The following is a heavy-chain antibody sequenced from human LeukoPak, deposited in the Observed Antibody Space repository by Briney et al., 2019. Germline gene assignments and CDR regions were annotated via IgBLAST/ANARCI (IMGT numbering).Heavy chain of an antibody. D-gene: IGHD4-17*01. CDR3: AREETTVTTYGWFDP. CDR2: IWYDGSNK. CDR1: GFTFSSYG. Sequence: GGSLRLSCAASGFTFSSYGMHWVRQAPGKGLEWVAVIWYDGSNKYYADSVKGRFTISRDNSKNTLYLQMNSLRAEDTAVYYCAREETTVTTYGWFDPWGQGTLVTVSS. J-gene: IGHJ5*02. V-gene: IGHV3-33*01.